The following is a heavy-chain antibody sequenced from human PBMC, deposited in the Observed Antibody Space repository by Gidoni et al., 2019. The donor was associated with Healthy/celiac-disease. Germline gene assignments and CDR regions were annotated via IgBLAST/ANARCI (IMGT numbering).Heavy chain of an antibody. CDR2: IYYSGST. D-gene: IGHD3-22*01. Sequence: QVQLQESGPGLVKPSETLSLTCTVSGGSIRSYYWSWIRQPPGKGLEWIGYIYYSGSTNYNPSLKSRVTISVDTSKNQFSLKLSSVTAADTAVYYCARFMDYYDSSGYFCGMDVWGQGTTVTVSS. V-gene: IGHV4-59*01. J-gene: IGHJ6*02. CDR1: GGSIRSYY. CDR3: ARFMDYYDSSGYFCGMDV.